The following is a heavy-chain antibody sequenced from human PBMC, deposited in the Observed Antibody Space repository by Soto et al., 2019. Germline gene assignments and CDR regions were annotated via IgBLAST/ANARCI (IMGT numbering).Heavy chain of an antibody. Sequence: SETLSLTCTVSGGSISSYYWSWIRQPPGKGLEWIGYIYYSGSTNYNPSLKSRVTISVDTSKNQFSLKLSSVTAADTAVYYCARVSDCSSTSCYGRWFDPWGQGTLVTVSS. CDR1: GGSISSYY. CDR3: ARVSDCSSTSCYGRWFDP. J-gene: IGHJ5*02. CDR2: IYYSGST. D-gene: IGHD2-2*01. V-gene: IGHV4-59*01.